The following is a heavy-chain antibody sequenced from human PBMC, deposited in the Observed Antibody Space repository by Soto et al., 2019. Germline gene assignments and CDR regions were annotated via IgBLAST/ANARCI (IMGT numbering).Heavy chain of an antibody. D-gene: IGHD3-3*01. CDR1: GFTFSNAW. J-gene: IGHJ4*02. CDR2: IKSKTDGGTT. V-gene: IGHV3-15*01. CDR3: TTAGDFWSGYYSPDY. Sequence: GESLKISCAASGFTFSNAWMSWVRQAPGKGLEWVGRIKSKTDGGTTDYAAPVKGRFTISRDDSKNTLYLQMNSLKTEDTAVYYCTTAGDFWSGYYSPDYWGQGTLVTVSS.